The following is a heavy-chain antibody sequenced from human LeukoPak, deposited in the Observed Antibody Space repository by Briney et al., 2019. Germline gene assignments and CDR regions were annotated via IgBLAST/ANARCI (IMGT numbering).Heavy chain of an antibody. J-gene: IGHJ6*02. CDR3: ASFSYYYGMDV. V-gene: IGHV4-59*01. CDR2: IYYSGST. Sequence: SETLSLTCTVSGGSISSYYWSWIRQPPGKGLEWIGYIYYSGSTNYNPSLKSRVTISVDTSKNQFSLKLSSVTAADTAVYYCASFSYYYGMDVWGQGTTVTVSS. CDR1: GGSISSYY.